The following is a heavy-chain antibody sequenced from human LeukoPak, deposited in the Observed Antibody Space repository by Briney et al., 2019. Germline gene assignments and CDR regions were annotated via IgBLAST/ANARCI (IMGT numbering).Heavy chain of an antibody. CDR3: ARGLIFGMAGLDY. J-gene: IGHJ4*02. Sequence: SETLSLTCAFYGGSFSGYNWSWIRQPRGKGLEWIGEINHSGSTNYNPSLKSRVTISVDTSKNQFSLKLSSVTAADTAVYYCARGLIFGMAGLDYWGQGTLVTVSS. CDR2: INHSGST. V-gene: IGHV4-34*01. CDR1: GGSFSGYN. D-gene: IGHD3-3*01.